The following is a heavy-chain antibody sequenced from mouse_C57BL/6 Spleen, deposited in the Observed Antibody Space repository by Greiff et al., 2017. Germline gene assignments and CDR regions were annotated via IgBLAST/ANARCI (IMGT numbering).Heavy chain of an antibody. Sequence: QVQLQQPGAELVKPGASVKMSCKASGYTFTSYWITWVKQRPGQGLEWIGDIYPGSGSTIYNEKFKSKATLTVDTSSSTAYMQLSSLTSEDSAVYYCARHYGSSYAMDYWGQGTSVTVSS. D-gene: IGHD1-1*01. CDR1: GYTFTSYW. J-gene: IGHJ4*01. V-gene: IGHV1-55*01. CDR3: ARHYGSSYAMDY. CDR2: IYPGSGST.